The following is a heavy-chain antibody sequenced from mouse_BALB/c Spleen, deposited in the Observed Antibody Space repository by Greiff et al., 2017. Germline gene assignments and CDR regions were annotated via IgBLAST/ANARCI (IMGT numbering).Heavy chain of an antibody. CDR2: IRLKSNNYAT. CDR3: TRGGYDYAMDY. J-gene: IGHJ4*01. Sequence: EVKLMESGGGLVQPGGSMKLSCVASGFTFSNYWMNWVRQSPEKGLEWVAEIRLKSNNYATHYAESVKGRFTISRDDSKSSVYLQMNNLRAEDTGIYYCTRGGYDYAMDYWGQGTSVTVSS. V-gene: IGHV6-6*02. CDR1: GFTFSNYW. D-gene: IGHD2-2*01.